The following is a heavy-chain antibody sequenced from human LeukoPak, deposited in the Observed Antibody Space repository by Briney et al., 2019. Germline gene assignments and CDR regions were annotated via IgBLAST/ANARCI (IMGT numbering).Heavy chain of an antibody. D-gene: IGHD7-27*01. J-gene: IGHJ3*02. CDR1: GLTVGGNY. CDR2: LHRDGST. V-gene: IGHV3-53*01. CDR3: ARVLNPTTGGAFDI. Sequence: PGGSLRLSCAASGLTVGGNYVTWVRQAPGKGLEWVSILHRDGSTFYTDSVKGRFTFSRDTSKNTVFLQMNSLRVEDTAVYYCARVLNPTTGGAFDIWGLGTMVTVSS.